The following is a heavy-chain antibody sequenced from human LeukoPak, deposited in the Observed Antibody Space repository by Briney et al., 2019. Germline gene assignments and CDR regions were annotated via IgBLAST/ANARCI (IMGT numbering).Heavy chain of an antibody. CDR3: ARGKLWFGELFTYFDY. D-gene: IGHD3-10*01. Sequence: PSETLSLTCAVYGGSFSGYYWSWIRQPPGKGLEWIGEINHSGSTNYNPSLKSRVTISVDTSKNQFSLKLSSVTAADTAVYYCARGKLWFGELFTYFDYWGQGTLVAVSS. J-gene: IGHJ4*02. V-gene: IGHV4-34*01. CDR2: INHSGST. CDR1: GGSFSGYY.